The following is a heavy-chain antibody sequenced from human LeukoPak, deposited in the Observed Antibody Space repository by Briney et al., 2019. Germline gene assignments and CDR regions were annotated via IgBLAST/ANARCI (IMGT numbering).Heavy chain of an antibody. Sequence: SETLSLTCTVSGGCIRDSGYYWGWIRQPPGKGLEWIGTVFYSGRTYYNSSLQSRVTISVDTSKNQFSLRLSSVTPADTAIYYCARLSNDYGDYEGHYWGQGTLVTVSP. CDR2: VFYSGRT. D-gene: IGHD4-17*01. CDR3: ARLSNDYGDYEGHY. V-gene: IGHV4-39*01. CDR1: GGCIRDSGYY. J-gene: IGHJ4*02.